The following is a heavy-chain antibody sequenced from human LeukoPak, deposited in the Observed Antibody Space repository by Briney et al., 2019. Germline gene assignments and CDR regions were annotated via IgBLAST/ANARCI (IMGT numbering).Heavy chain of an antibody. V-gene: IGHV1-2*02. J-gene: IGHJ4*02. CDR1: GYTFTSYG. Sequence: ASVKVSCKASGYTFTSYGISWVRQAPGQGLEWMGWINPNSGGTNYAQKFQGRVTMTRDTSISTAYMELSRLRSDDTAVYYCAREYSSSSDYWGQGTLVTVSS. D-gene: IGHD6-6*01. CDR3: AREYSSSSDY. CDR2: INPNSGGT.